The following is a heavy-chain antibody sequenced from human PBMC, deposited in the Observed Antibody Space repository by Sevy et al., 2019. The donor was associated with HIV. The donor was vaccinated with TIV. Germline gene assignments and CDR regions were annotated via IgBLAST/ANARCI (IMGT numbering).Heavy chain of an antibody. CDR2: IYYSGST. J-gene: IGHJ3*02. D-gene: IGHD2-2*01. Sequence: TLSLTCTVSGGSISSYYWSWIRQPPGKGLEWIGYIYYSGSTNYNPSLKSGVTISVDTSKNQFSLKLSSVTAADTAVYYCARDRGSSEGDAFDIWGQGTMVTVSS. CDR1: GGSISSYY. CDR3: ARDRGSSEGDAFDI. V-gene: IGHV4-59*01.